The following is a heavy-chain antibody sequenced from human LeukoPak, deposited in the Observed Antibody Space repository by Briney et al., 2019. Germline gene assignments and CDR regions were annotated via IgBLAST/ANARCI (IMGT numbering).Heavy chain of an antibody. CDR2: ISGSGGST. CDR1: GGTFSSYA. D-gene: IGHD2-2*02. V-gene: IGHV3-23*01. Sequence: ASVKVSCKASGGTFSSYAMSWVRQAPGKGLEWVSAISGSGGSTYYADSVKGRFTISRDNSKNTLYLQMNSLRAEDTAVYYCAKAGYCSSTSCYTVPTPIDYWGQGTLVTVSS. CDR3: AKAGYCSSTSCYTVPTPIDY. J-gene: IGHJ4*02.